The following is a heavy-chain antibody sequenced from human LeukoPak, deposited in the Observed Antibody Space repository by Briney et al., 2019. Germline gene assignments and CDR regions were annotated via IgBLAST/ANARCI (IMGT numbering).Heavy chain of an antibody. J-gene: IGHJ4*02. D-gene: IGHD6-13*01. Sequence: PSETLSLTCTVSGGSVSSGSYYWSWIRQPPGKGLEWIGYIYYSGSTNYNPSLKSRVTISVDTSKNQFSLKLSSVTAADTAVYYCARQSGPYASRWFDYWGQGSLVTASS. CDR2: IYYSGST. CDR3: ARQSGPYASRWFDY. V-gene: IGHV4-61*01. CDR1: GGSVSSGSYY.